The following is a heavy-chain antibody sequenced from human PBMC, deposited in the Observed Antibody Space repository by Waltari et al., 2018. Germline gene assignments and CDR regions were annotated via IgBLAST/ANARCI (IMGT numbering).Heavy chain of an antibody. CDR2: INPRGGST. CDR3: ARDIVVVPAATYYFDY. J-gene: IGHJ4*02. CDR1: GYTFTSYY. D-gene: IGHD2-2*01. V-gene: IGHV1-46*03. Sequence: QVQLVQSGAEVKKPGASVKVSCKASGYTFTSYYMHWVRQAPGQGLEWMGIINPRGGSTSYAQKFQGRVTMTRDTSTSTVYMELSSLRSEDTAAYYCARDIVVVPAATYYFDYWGQGTLVSVSS.